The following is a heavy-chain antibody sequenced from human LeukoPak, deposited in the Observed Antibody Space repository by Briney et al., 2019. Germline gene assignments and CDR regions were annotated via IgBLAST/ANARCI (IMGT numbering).Heavy chain of an antibody. J-gene: IGHJ4*02. D-gene: IGHD3-22*01. Sequence: GGSLRLSCAASGFTFSSHSMNWVRQAPGKGLEWVANIKQDGSERYYVDSVKGRFTISRDNAKNSLYLQMNSLRAEDTAVYYCARDEHQYYSESSGRFDYWGQGTLVTVSS. CDR2: IKQDGSER. CDR3: ARDEHQYYSESSGRFDY. V-gene: IGHV3-7*01. CDR1: GFTFSSHS.